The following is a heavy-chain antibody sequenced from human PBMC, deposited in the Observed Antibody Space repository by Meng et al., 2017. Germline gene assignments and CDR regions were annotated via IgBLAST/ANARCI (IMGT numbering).Heavy chain of an antibody. CDR2: IYHSGST. J-gene: IGHJ6*02. CDR1: GGARSSRNW. V-gene: IGHV4-4*02. D-gene: IGHD3-10*01. CDR3: AGSEVPYYYYGMDV. Sequence: VQGQEWGPGLVNPAGLVSPCCVASGGARSSRNWWSWGRQPPGKGLEWIGEIYHSGSTNYNPSLKSRVTISVDKSKNQFSLKLSSVTAADTAVYYCAGSEVPYYYYGMDVWGQGTTVTVSS.